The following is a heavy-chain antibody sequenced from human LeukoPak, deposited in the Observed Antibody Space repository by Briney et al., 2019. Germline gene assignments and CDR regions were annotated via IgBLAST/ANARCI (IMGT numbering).Heavy chain of an antibody. CDR1: RFTFSIYW. D-gene: IGHD1/OR15-1a*01. V-gene: IGHV3-74*01. CDR2: INNDGSST. CDR3: ARVDWNIDY. J-gene: IGHJ4*02. Sequence: GGSLRLSCAASRFTFSIYWMHWVRQVPGKGLVWLSRINNDGSSTNYADSVKGRFTISRDNAKNTLYLQMNSLRAEDTAVYYCARVDWNIDYWGQGTLVTVSS.